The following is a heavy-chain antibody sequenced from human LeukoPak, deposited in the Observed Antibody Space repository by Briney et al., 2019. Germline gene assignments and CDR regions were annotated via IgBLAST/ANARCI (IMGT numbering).Heavy chain of an antibody. CDR2: TYYRSKWYN. Sequence: SQTLSLTCAISGDSVSSNSAAWTWLRQSPSRGLEWLGRTYYRSKWYNDYAVSVKSRITINPDTSKNQFSLQLNSVTPEDTAVYYCARASTYWYFDLWGRGTLVTVSS. V-gene: IGHV6-1*01. CDR3: ARASTYWYFDL. J-gene: IGHJ2*01. D-gene: IGHD2/OR15-2a*01. CDR1: GDSVSSNSAA.